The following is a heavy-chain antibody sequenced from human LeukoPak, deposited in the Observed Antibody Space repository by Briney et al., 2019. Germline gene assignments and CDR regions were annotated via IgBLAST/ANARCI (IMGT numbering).Heavy chain of an antibody. CDR3: AKAGPHCSSTSCPNWFDP. V-gene: IGHV3-23*01. CDR2: IGGSGGST. Sequence: VGSLRVSCAASPLTFCSSALRWVRPAPGQGLAWVAGIGGSGGSTYYADSVKGRFTISRDNSKNTLYLQMNSPRAEDTAVYYCAKAGPHCSSTSCPNWFDPWGQGTLVTVSS. CDR1: PLTFCSSA. D-gene: IGHD2-2*01. J-gene: IGHJ5*02.